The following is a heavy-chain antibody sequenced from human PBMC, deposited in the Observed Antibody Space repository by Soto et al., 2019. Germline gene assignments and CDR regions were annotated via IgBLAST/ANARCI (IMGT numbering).Heavy chain of an antibody. CDR3: ARDRHGYSTKYYFDY. J-gene: IGHJ4*02. Sequence: GVSRRLSCAASGFTFSTYAMNWVRQPPGKGLEWVSSISGSCAYTYYADSVLVRSTIYRYKANNTLHLQINRLRADDTAVYYCARDRHGYSTKYYFDYWGQGTLVTVSS. V-gene: IGHV3-23*01. D-gene: IGHD2-2*01. CDR1: GFTFSTYA. CDR2: ISGSCAYT.